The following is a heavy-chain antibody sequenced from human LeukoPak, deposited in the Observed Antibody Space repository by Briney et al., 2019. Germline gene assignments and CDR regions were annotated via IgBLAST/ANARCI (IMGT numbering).Heavy chain of an antibody. V-gene: IGHV3-23*01. CDR1: GFTFSSYV. J-gene: IGHJ4*02. CDR3: AKARGSSWYYFDY. D-gene: IGHD6-13*01. CDR2: ISAPGGSA. Sequence: GGSLRLSCAASGFTFSSYVMSWVRQAPGKGLEWVSGISAPGGSAYYADSVKGRFTISRDNSKNTLYLQMNSLRAEDTAVYYCAKARGSSWYYFDYWGQGTLVTVSS.